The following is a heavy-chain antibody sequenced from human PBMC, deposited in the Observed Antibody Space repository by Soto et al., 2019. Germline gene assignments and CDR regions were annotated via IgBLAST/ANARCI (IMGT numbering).Heavy chain of an antibody. Sequence: SLSINSEASSSTYHRYAMSCSRQAPGKGREWVSAISGSGGSTDYADSVKGRFTISRDNSKNTLYLQMNGRKVEDTAVYYCAKERVGGHHWFDPWGQG. J-gene: IGHJ5*01. CDR3: AKERVGGHHWFDP. CDR1: SSTYHRYA. CDR2: ISGSGGST. V-gene: IGHV3-23*01. D-gene: IGHD6-19*01.